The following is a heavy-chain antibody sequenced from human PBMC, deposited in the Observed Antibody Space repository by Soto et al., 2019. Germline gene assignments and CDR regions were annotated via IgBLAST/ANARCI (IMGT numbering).Heavy chain of an antibody. Sequence: QITLKESGPTLVKPTQTLTLTCTFSGFSLSTSGVGVGWIRQPPGKALEWLALIYWDDDKRYSPSLKSRLTITKDTSKNQVVLTMTKMDPVDTATYYSAHRPSMRDTSYYFDYWGQGTLVTVSS. D-gene: IGHD2-2*01. CDR3: AHRPSMRDTSYYFDY. V-gene: IGHV2-5*02. CDR2: IYWDDDK. CDR1: GFSLSTSGVG. J-gene: IGHJ4*02.